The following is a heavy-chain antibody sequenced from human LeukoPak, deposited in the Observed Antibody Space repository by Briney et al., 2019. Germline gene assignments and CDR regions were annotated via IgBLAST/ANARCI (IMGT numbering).Heavy chain of an antibody. CDR3: ARGQLAPNYYYGMDV. V-gene: IGHV3-7*04. Sequence: PGGSLRLSCAASGFMFSSYWMSWVRQAPGKGLEWVANIKQDGSEKYYVDSVKGRFTISRDNAKNSLYLQMNSLRAEDTAVYYCARGQLAPNYYYGMDVWGQGTTVTVSS. CDR2: IKQDGSEK. D-gene: IGHD2-2*01. CDR1: GFMFSSYW. J-gene: IGHJ6*02.